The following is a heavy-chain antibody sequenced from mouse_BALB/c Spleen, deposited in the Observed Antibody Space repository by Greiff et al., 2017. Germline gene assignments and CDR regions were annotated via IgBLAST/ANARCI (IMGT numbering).Heavy chain of an antibody. CDR1: GFTFSSYA. J-gene: IGHJ1*01. CDR2: ISSGSSTI. V-gene: IGHV5-17*02. CDR3: ARSKTGTYFDV. D-gene: IGHD4-1*01. Sequence: EVKLMESGGGLVKPGGSLKLSCAASGFTFSSYAMSWVRQTPEKRLEWVAYISSGSSTIYYADTVKGRFTISRDNPKNTLFLQMTSLRSEDTAMYYCARSKTGTYFDVWGAGTTVTVSS.